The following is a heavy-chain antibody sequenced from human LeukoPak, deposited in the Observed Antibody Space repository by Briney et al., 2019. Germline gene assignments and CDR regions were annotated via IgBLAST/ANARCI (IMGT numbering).Heavy chain of an antibody. CDR1: GGSISSYY. V-gene: IGHV4-59*01. D-gene: IGHD3-10*01. Sequence: SETLSLTCTVSGGSISSYYWSWIRQRPGKGREWIGYIYYSGYTNYNPSLKSRVTISVDTSKNQFSLKLSSVTAADTAVYYCARTTMVRGTYYMDVWGKGTTVTISS. CDR3: ARTTMVRGTYYMDV. J-gene: IGHJ6*03. CDR2: IYYSGYT.